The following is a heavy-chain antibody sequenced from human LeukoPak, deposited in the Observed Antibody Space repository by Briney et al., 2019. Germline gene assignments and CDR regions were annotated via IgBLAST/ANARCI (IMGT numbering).Heavy chain of an antibody. Sequence: PGGSLRLSCAASGFTFSSYAMHWVRQAPGKGLEWVAVISYDGSNKYYADSVKGRFTISRDNSKNTLYLQMNSLRAEDTAVYYCARDMYYYDSSGPDYWGQGTLVTVSS. V-gene: IGHV3-30-3*01. CDR3: ARDMYYYDSSGPDY. J-gene: IGHJ4*02. CDR1: GFTFSSYA. D-gene: IGHD3-22*01. CDR2: ISYDGSNK.